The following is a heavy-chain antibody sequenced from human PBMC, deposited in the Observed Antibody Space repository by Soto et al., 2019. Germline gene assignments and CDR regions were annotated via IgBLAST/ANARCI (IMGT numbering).Heavy chain of an antibody. V-gene: IGHV4-34*01. D-gene: IGHD3-3*01. CDR2: INHSGST. CDR1: GGSFSGYY. CDR3: ARYAIFGADLSSKYNYGVDV. Sequence: SETLSLTCAVYGGSFSGYYWSWIRQPPGKGLEWIGEINHSGSTNYNPSLKSRVTISVDTSKNQFSLKLRSDDTAVYYCARYAIFGADLSSKYNYGVDVWGQGTTVTVSS. J-gene: IGHJ6*02.